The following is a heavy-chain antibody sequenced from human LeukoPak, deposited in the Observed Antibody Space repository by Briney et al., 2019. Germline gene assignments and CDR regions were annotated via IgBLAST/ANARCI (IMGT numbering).Heavy chain of an antibody. CDR1: GFIFSYYD. J-gene: IGHJ4*02. CDR3: ARHNQGSPDY. Sequence: GGSLRLPCVASGFIFSYYDMDWVRQAPGKGLEWISYISSSRSIMYYADSVLGRFTVSRDNAENTLYLQMNSLRGDDTAVYYCARHNQGSPDYWGQGTLVTVSS. CDR2: ISSSRSIM. V-gene: IGHV3-48*01.